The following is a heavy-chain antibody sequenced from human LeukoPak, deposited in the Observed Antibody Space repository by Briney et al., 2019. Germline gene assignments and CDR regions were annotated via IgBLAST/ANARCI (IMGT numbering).Heavy chain of an antibody. CDR3: ARWIRLGAYYYYGMDV. CDR2: IYYSGST. CDR1: GGSISSYY. J-gene: IGHJ6*02. V-gene: IGHV4-59*01. Sequence: SETLSLTCTVSGGSISSYYWSWIRQPPGKGLEWIGYIYYSGSTNYNPSLKSRVTISVDTSKNQFSLKLSSVTAADTSVYYCARWIRLGAYYYYGMDVWGQGTTVTVSS. D-gene: IGHD5-12*01.